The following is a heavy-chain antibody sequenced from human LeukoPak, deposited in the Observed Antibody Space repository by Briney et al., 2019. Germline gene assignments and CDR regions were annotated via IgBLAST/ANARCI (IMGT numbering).Heavy chain of an antibody. Sequence: GGSLRLSCAASGFTFSSYWMSWVRQAPGKGLEWVANIKQDGSEKYYVDSVKGRFIISRDNAKNSHYLQMNSLRAEDTAVYYCARQNHWRPTVITGEWAFDIWGQGTTVTVSS. D-gene: IGHD4-17*01. CDR3: ARQNHWRPTVITGEWAFDI. V-gene: IGHV3-7*01. J-gene: IGHJ3*02. CDR2: IKQDGSEK. CDR1: GFTFSSYW.